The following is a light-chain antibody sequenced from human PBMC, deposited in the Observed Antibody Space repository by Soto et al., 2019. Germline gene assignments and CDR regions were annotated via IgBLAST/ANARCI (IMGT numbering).Light chain of an antibody. CDR3: LLYSGVAWV. Sequence: QAVVTQEPSLTVSPGGTVTLTCASSAGAVTSGHYPNWFQQKLGQPPKPLIYKTDNRHSWTPARFSGSLLGGKAVLILSGVQPEDEAEYYCLLYSGVAWVFGGGTKLTVL. CDR2: KTD. V-gene: IGLV7-43*01. CDR1: AGAVTSGHY. J-gene: IGLJ3*02.